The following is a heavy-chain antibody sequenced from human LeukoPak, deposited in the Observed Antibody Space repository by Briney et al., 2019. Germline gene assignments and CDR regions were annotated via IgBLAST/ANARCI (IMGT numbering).Heavy chain of an antibody. Sequence: ASVKVSCKASGYTFTSYYMHWVRQAPGQGLEWMGIINPSGGSTSYAQKFQGRVTMTRDTSTSIVYMELSSLGSGDTAVYYCAREGPPGLGAVAFDYWGQGTLVTVSS. J-gene: IGHJ4*02. CDR3: AREGPPGLGAVAFDY. V-gene: IGHV1-46*01. D-gene: IGHD6-19*01. CDR2: INPSGGST. CDR1: GYTFTSYY.